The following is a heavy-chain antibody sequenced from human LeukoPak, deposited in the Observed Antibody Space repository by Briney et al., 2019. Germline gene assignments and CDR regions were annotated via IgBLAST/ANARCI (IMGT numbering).Heavy chain of an antibody. V-gene: IGHV1-69*04. J-gene: IGHJ4*02. CDR2: ILPIIHIP. Sequence: SVKVSCKASGGTFDTYTISWVRQAPGQGLEWMGRILPIIHIPDYAQKFQDRVTVTADTSTNTAYMELGSLRSEDTAVYYCARETEDDSIFGVVFGPLDYWGQGTLVTVSS. D-gene: IGHD3-3*01. CDR1: GGTFDTYT. CDR3: ARETEDDSIFGVVFGPLDY.